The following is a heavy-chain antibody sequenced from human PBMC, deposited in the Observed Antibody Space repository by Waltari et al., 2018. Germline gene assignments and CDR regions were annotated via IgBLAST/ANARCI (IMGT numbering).Heavy chain of an antibody. Sequence: EVQLVESGGGLIQPGGSLRLSCAASGFTVGTNYMSWVRQAPGKGLEWVSVIYSGGSTYYADSVKGRFTISRDNSKNTLYLQMNSLRPEDTAVYYCAKVPGTSQLYYLDNWGQGTLVTVSS. D-gene: IGHD1-1*01. J-gene: IGHJ4*02. V-gene: IGHV3-53*01. CDR1: GFTVGTNY. CDR2: IYSGGST. CDR3: AKVPGTSQLYYLDN.